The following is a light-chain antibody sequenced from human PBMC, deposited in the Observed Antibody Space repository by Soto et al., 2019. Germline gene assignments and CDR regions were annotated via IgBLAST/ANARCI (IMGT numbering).Light chain of an antibody. J-gene: IGKJ4*01. CDR1: QAVPNN. CDR3: QKVKTYPRT. Sequence: DIHLTQSPSFLSASVGDRVTITCRPSQAVPNNMAWYQQKPGKPPKLLIYEESTLHSGVPSRFSGRKSGTQFTLTIDRLRPEDFATYYCQKVKTYPRTFGGGTKVEIK. CDR2: EES. V-gene: IGKV1-9*01.